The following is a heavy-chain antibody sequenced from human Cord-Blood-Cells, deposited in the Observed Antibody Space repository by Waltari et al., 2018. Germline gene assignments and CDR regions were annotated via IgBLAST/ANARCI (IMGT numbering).Heavy chain of an antibody. D-gene: IGHD6-13*01. CDR1: GGSISSYY. Sequence: QVQLQESGPGLVKPSETLSLTCTVSGGSISSYYWSWIRQPAGKGLEWIGRSYTSGGPHYNPSLKRRVTMSVDTSKNQFSLQLSSVTAADTAVYYCARVQGSSSWFDYWGQGTLVTVSS. V-gene: IGHV4-4*07. CDR2: SYTSGGP. CDR3: ARVQGSSSWFDY. J-gene: IGHJ4*02.